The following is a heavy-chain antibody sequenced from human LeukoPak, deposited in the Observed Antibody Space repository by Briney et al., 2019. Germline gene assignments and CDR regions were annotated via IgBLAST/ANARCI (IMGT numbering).Heavy chain of an antibody. CDR2: ISGSGGST. CDR3: AKEGVTNVAGYYYYGMDV. CDR1: GFTFSSYA. Sequence: GGSLRPSCAASGFTFSSYAMSWVRQAPGKGLEWVSAISGSGGSTYYADSVKGRFTISRDNSKNTLYLQMNSLRAEDTAVYYCAKEGVTNVAGYYYYGMDVWGQGTTVTVSS. V-gene: IGHV3-23*01. J-gene: IGHJ6*02. D-gene: IGHD3-3*01.